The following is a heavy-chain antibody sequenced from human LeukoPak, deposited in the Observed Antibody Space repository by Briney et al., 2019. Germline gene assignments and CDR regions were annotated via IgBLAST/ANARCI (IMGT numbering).Heavy chain of an antibody. J-gene: IGHJ6*02. CDR1: GFTFSDHY. Sequence: KSGGSLRLSCAASGFTFSDHYMSWIRQAPGKGLEWVSYISDSGSTIYYADSVKGRFTISRDNAKNSLYLQMNSLRAEDTAVYYCARDFSQLVAGITYFYGMDVWGQGTTVTVSS. CDR3: ARDFSQLVAGITYFYGMDV. V-gene: IGHV3-11*01. D-gene: IGHD6-19*01. CDR2: ISDSGSTI.